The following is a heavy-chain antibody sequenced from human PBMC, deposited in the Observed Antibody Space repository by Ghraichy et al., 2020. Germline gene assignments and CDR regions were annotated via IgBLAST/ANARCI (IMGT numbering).Heavy chain of an antibody. CDR3: ARGAIIGGTWGGYYFDY. J-gene: IGHJ4*02. V-gene: IGHV3-74*01. D-gene: IGHD3-10*01. CDR1: GITFSSYW. CDR2: INSDGSNT. Sequence: GGSLRLSCAASGITFSSYWMHWVRQGPGKGLVWVSRINSDGSNTNYADTVKGRFTISRDNAKNTLYLQMNSLRAEDTAVYFCARGAIIGGTWGGYYFDYWGKGTLVTVSS.